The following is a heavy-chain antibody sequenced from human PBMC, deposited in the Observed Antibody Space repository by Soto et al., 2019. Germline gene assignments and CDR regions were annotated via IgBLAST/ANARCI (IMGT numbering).Heavy chain of an antibody. CDR1: GYSFTGQY. V-gene: IGHV1-46*01. D-gene: IGHD3-3*01. CDR2: INPSGDST. CDR3: ARLLGALTSHAVWIGDFDD. J-gene: IGHJ4*02. Sequence: ASVKVSCKTSGYSFTGQYIHWVRQAPGQGLEGMGIINPSGDSTNYAQKFQGRIVMTSDASTSTVYVELSSLRSEDTATSYCARLLGALTSHAVWIGDFDDWGQGTLVSVSS.